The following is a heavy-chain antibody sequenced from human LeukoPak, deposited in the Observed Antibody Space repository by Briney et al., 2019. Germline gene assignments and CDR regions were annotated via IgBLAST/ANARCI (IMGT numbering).Heavy chain of an antibody. V-gene: IGHV1-2*02. CDR1: GYTFTDYY. Sequence: SVKVSCKASGYTFTDYYLHWVRQAPGQGLEWMGWINPNGGGTNYAQNFQGRVTMTRDTSISTTYMELRSLRSDDTAVYYCAKSMSGGLGFFQSWGQGTLVTVSS. CDR2: INPNGGGT. CDR3: AKSMSGGLGFFQS. D-gene: IGHD2-15*01. J-gene: IGHJ1*01.